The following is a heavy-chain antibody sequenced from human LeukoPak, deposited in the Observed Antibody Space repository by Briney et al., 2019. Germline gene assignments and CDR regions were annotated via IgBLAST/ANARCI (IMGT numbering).Heavy chain of an antibody. CDR1: EFSFSAYT. CDR2: ISSSSSTI. J-gene: IGHJ4*02. V-gene: IGHV3-48*02. Sequence: PGGSLRLSCASSEFSFSAYTMSWVRQAPGKGLEWVSYISSSSSTIYYADSVKGRFTISRDNAKNSLSLQMNSLRDEDTAVYYCARKDSSGFALEYWGQGTLVTVSS. CDR3: ARKDSSGFALEY. D-gene: IGHD3-22*01.